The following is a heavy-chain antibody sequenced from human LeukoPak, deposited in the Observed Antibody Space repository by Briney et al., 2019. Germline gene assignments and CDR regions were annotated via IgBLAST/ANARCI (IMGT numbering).Heavy chain of an antibody. D-gene: IGHD6-19*01. Sequence: ASVKVSCKASGYTFTGYYIHWVRQAPGQGLEWMGWINTNTGNPTYAQGFTGRFVFSLDTSVSTAYLQISSLKAEDTAVYYCARSGIAVAGTGEGYWGQGTLVTVSS. CDR1: GYTFTGYY. CDR2: INTNTGNP. CDR3: ARSGIAVAGTGEGY. J-gene: IGHJ4*02. V-gene: IGHV7-4-1*02.